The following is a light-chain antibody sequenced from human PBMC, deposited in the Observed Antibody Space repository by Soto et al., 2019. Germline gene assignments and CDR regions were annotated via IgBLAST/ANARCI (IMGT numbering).Light chain of an antibody. CDR2: QVS. J-gene: IGKJ1*01. V-gene: IGKV2-30*01. CDR3: VQGTHWPWT. CDR1: QGLVYSDGNTF. Sequence: DVVMTQSPLSLSVTLGQPASISCRSSQGLVYSDGNTFLNWFHQRPGRSPRRLIYQVSNRDSGVPDRCSGSGSGTDYTLTISRVEAEDVGIYYCVQGTHWPWTFGQGTKVEIK.